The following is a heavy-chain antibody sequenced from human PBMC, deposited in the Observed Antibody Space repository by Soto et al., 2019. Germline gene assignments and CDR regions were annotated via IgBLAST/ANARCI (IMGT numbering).Heavy chain of an antibody. J-gene: IGHJ4*02. CDR1: GVSFSGYY. CDR2: ISHSGST. D-gene: IGHD2-2*01. V-gene: IGHV4-34*01. CDR3: ASRRDTAVQPLDY. Sequence: SETLSLTCAVYGVSFSGYYWSWIRQPPGKGLEWIGEISHSGSTNYNPSLKSRVTISVDTSKNQFSLKLRSVTAADTAVYYCASRRDTAVQPLDYWGQGTLVTVSS.